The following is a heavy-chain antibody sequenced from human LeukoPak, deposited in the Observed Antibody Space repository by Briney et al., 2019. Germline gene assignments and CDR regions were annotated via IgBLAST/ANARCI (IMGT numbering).Heavy chain of an antibody. Sequence: SVKVSCKASGGTFSSYAISWVRQAPGQGLEWMGGIIPIFGTANYAQKFQGRVTITADESTSTAYMELSSLRSEDTAVYYRARTPDSSGYYMYYFDYWGQGTLVTVSS. CDR2: IIPIFGTA. V-gene: IGHV1-69*13. CDR3: ARTPDSSGYYMYYFDY. D-gene: IGHD3-22*01. CDR1: GGTFSSYA. J-gene: IGHJ4*02.